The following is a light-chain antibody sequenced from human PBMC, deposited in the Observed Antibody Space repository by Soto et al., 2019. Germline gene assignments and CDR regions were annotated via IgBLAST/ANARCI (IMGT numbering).Light chain of an antibody. CDR2: DVS. V-gene: IGLV2-14*01. J-gene: IGLJ2*01. Sequence: QSALTQPPSVSGSPGQSITISCTGTSSDVGGYNYVSWYQQHPGKAPKLMIYDVSNRPSGVSNRLSGSKSGNTASLTISGLQAEDEDDYYCSSYTGSSTLVVFGGGTKLTVL. CDR3: SSYTGSSTLVV. CDR1: SSDVGGYNY.